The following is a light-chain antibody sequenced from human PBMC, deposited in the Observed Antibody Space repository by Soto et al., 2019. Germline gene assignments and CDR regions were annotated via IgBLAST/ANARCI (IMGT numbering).Light chain of an antibody. CDR1: HSDVGSYNL. CDR2: EVS. Sequence: QWVLTQPASASGSPGQSSSISCTGTHSDVGSYNLVSWYQQHPGKAPKVIIYEVSERPSEVSDRFSGSKTGKTASLMICGLQAEDEADYYCCSYAGSTTQTYVFGSGTKVTVL. V-gene: IGLV2-23*02. J-gene: IGLJ1*01. CDR3: CSYAGSTTQTYV.